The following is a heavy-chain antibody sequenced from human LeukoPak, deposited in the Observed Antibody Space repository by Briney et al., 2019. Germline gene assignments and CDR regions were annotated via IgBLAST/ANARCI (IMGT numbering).Heavy chain of an antibody. V-gene: IGHV3-21*01. D-gene: IGHD6-19*01. CDR3: SGGWSVFGY. CDR1: GSTFSTYN. Sequence: GGSLRLSCAASGSTFSTYNLNWVRQAPGNGLEWVSSISTTSSYMYYADSVKGRFTISRDNAKNSLYLQMNSLRAEDTAVYYCSGGWSVFGYWGQGTLVTVSS. J-gene: IGHJ4*02. CDR2: ISTTSSYM.